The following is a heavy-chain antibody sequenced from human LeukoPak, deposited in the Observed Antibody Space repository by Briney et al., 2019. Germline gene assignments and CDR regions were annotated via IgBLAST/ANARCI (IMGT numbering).Heavy chain of an antibody. D-gene: IGHD6-19*01. V-gene: IGHV3-9*01. Sequence: PGGSLRLSCAASGLTFDDYAMHWVRQAPGKGLEWVSGISWNSGSIGYADSVKGRFTISRDNAKNSLYLQMNSLRAEDTALYYCAKDLWEQWLNGMDVWGQGTTVTVSS. CDR3: AKDLWEQWLNGMDV. CDR1: GLTFDDYA. CDR2: ISWNSGSI. J-gene: IGHJ6*02.